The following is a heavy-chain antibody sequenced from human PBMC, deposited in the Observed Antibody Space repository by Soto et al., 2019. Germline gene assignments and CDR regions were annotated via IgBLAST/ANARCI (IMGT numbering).Heavy chain of an antibody. Sequence: QVQLVQSGAEVKKPGSSVKVSCKASGGTFSNYAFSWVRQAPGQGLEWLGGIMPIFGRADYAQKFRGRVTLTADESTSTAHMELGSLRSEDTAVYYCASWLKEAGIGGSYYYGMDVWGQGTTVTVSS. CDR2: IMPIFGRA. J-gene: IGHJ6*02. CDR3: ASWLKEAGIGGSYYYGMDV. V-gene: IGHV1-69*12. D-gene: IGHD6-19*01. CDR1: GGTFSNYA.